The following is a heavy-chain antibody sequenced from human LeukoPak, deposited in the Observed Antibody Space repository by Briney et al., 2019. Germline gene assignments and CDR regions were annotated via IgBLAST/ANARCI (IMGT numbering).Heavy chain of an antibody. J-gene: IGHJ4*02. Sequence: GGSLRLSCAASGFTFRSYAMSWVRQAPGKGLEWVSGLSGSGGDTDYADSVKGRFTISRDNSRNTLYLQMNSLRSEDTAVYYCAKDAMATVTYFDYWGQGSLVTVSS. CDR3: AKDAMATVTYFDY. D-gene: IGHD4-17*01. CDR1: GFTFRSYA. CDR2: LSGSGGDT. V-gene: IGHV3-23*01.